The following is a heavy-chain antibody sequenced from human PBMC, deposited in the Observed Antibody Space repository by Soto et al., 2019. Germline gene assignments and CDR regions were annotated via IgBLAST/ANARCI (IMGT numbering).Heavy chain of an antibody. V-gene: IGHV6-1*01. CDR1: GGGVSSNSAT. D-gene: IGHD2-8*01. Sequence: PSQTLSLTCSISGGGVSSNSATWNWIRQSPSRGLECMGRTYYRSKWYNYYALSLKGRMTISPDTSKNQFSLQLNSVTPEDTAVYYCARNGGAYFNXWGQGTLVTVSX. CDR3: ARNGGAYFNX. J-gene: IGHJ4*02. CDR2: TYYRSKWYN.